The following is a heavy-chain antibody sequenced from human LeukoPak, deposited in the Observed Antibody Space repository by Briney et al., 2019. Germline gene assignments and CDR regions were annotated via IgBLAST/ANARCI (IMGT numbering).Heavy chain of an antibody. J-gene: IGHJ4*02. CDR2: ISDSGST. Sequence: SETLSLTCTVSGGSLNNCFWSWIRQSPGKGLEWIGYISDSGSTNYNPSLKSRVTISLDTSENQFSLRLTSVTAADTAIYYCARARVLTGYRDYWGQGTLVTVSS. V-gene: IGHV4-59*01. D-gene: IGHD3-9*01. CDR3: ARARVLTGYRDY. CDR1: GGSLNNCF.